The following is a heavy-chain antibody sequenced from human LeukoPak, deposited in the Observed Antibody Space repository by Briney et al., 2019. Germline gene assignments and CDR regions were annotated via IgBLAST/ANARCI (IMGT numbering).Heavy chain of an antibody. V-gene: IGHV5-51*01. CDR3: ARLLTMVRGVIRHYYYYYMDV. J-gene: IGHJ6*03. Sequence: GESLKISCKGSGYSFTSYWIGLVRQMPGKGLEWMGIIYPGDSDTRYSPSFQGQVTISADKSISTAYLQWSSLKASDTAMYYCARLLTMVRGVIRHYYYYYMDVWGKGTTVTVSS. CDR2: IYPGDSDT. D-gene: IGHD3-10*01. CDR1: GYSFTSYW.